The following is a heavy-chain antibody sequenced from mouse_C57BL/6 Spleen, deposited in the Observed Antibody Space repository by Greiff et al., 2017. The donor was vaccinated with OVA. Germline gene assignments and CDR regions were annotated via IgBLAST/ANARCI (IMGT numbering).Heavy chain of an antibody. J-gene: IGHJ4*01. CDR3: ARNFVMDY. CDR1: GYAFSSSG. Sequence: QVQLQQSGPGLVKPGASVKLSCEASGYAFSSSGMNWVRQRPGKGLEWIGQICPGGGDTNYNGKLKGRATLTEDKSSSTAYMQISSLTSEDSAVYFCARNFVMDYWGQGTSVTVSS. CDR2: ICPGGGDT. V-gene: IGHV1-82*01.